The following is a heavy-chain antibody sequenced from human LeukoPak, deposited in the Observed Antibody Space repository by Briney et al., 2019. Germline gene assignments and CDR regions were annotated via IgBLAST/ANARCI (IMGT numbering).Heavy chain of an antibody. Sequence: SETLSLTCTVSGGSINSRGYYWGWIRQPPGKGLEWIGSIYYSGNTYYNPSLKSRVTISVDTSKNQFSLKVSSVTAADTAVYYCARDGGSAAAGELDYWGQGTLVTVSS. D-gene: IGHD6-13*01. CDR2: IYYSGNT. V-gene: IGHV4-39*07. CDR3: ARDGGSAAAGELDY. CDR1: GGSINSRGYY. J-gene: IGHJ4*02.